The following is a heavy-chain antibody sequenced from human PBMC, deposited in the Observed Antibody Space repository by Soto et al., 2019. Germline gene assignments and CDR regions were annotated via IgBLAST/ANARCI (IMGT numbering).Heavy chain of an antibody. CDR2: IYWTDEM. J-gene: IGHJ6*02. CDR1: GFSLRTEGVA. Sequence: QITLKESGPTLVKPTQTLTLACTFSGFSLRTEGVAVSWVRQPPGKALEWLTLIYWTDEMRFSPSLKSRLTITKDTSKNPVVLTMTNMDPVDTGTYYCSYLMTYPHYYGMDVWGQGTTVTVS. CDR3: SYLMTYPHYYGMDV. D-gene: IGHD2-8*01. V-gene: IGHV2-5*01.